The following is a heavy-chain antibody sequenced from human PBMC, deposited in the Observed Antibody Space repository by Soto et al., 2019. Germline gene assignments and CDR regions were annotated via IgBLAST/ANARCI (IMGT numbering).Heavy chain of an antibody. Sequence: GGSLRLSCAASGFTFSNAWMNWVRQAPGKGLEWVGRIKSKTDGGTTDYAAPVKGRFTISRDDSKNTLYLQMNSLKTEDTAVYYCTTDQLYPISGGHYYYGMDVWGQGTTVTVSS. CDR2: IKSKTDGGTT. CDR3: TTDQLYPISGGHYYYGMDV. D-gene: IGHD2-8*01. V-gene: IGHV3-15*07. CDR1: GFTFSNAW. J-gene: IGHJ6*02.